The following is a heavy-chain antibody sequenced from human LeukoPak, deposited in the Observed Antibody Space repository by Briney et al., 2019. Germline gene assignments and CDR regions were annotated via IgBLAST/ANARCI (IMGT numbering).Heavy chain of an antibody. CDR2: ISESGHET. V-gene: IGHV3-21*01. D-gene: IGHD6-19*01. CDR1: GFPFDNYA. CDR3: ARGYSSGWDPHFDY. Sequence: GGSLRLSCAASGFPFDNYAMNWVRQAPGKGLEWVSSISESGHETHYADSVKGRFTISRDNAKNSLYLQMNSLRAEDTAVYYCARGYSSGWDPHFDYWGQGTLVTVSS. J-gene: IGHJ4*02.